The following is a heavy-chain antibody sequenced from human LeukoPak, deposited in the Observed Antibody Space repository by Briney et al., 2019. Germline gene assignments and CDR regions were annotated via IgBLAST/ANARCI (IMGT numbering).Heavy chain of an antibody. J-gene: IGHJ4*02. V-gene: IGHV4-34*01. D-gene: IGHD3-10*01. CDR2: IYYSGST. CDR3: ARHPRLSYGSGSYPYEDY. CDR1: GGSFSGYY. Sequence: SETLSLTCAVYGGSFSGYYWSWIRQPPGKGLEWIGSIYYSGSTYYNPSLKSRVTISVDTSKNQFSLKLSSVTAADTAVYYCARHPRLSYGSGSYPYEDYWGQGTLVTVSS.